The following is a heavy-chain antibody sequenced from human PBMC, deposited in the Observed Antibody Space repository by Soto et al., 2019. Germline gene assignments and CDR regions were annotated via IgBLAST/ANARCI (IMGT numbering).Heavy chain of an antibody. Sequence: EVQMVESGGDLVQPGGSLRLSCAASGFTFSTYWMNWVRQAPGKGLEWVANIKHDGNQKYYMDSVKGRFTISRDNAKNSRYLKISSLRVEDTAVYYCGGGDYWGQGTLVTVSS. CDR1: GFTFSTYW. CDR2: IKHDGNQK. D-gene: IGHD3-16*01. J-gene: IGHJ4*02. V-gene: IGHV3-7*01. CDR3: GGGDY.